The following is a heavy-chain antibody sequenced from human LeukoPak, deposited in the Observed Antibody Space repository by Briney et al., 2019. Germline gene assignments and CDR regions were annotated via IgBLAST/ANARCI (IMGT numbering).Heavy chain of an antibody. CDR3: GSPIVGGGPGDV. CDR1: GFSFSQNW. Sequence: PGGSLRLSCEASGFSFSQNWMSWVRQAPGKGLEWVANINPGGSAKYYVDSVKGRFTISRDNAKNSLYLQMNSLRAEDTAVYYCGSPIVGGGPGDVWGQGTTVTVSS. V-gene: IGHV3-7*05. J-gene: IGHJ6*02. CDR2: INPGGSAK. D-gene: IGHD1-26*01.